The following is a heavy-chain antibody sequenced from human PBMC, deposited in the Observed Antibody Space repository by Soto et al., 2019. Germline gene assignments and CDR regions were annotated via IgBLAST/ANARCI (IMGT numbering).Heavy chain of an antibody. Sequence: GSLLLSFAASGFAFSDFYMSWTRQAAGKGLEWISYISGGGTTVFYADSVKGRFTISRDNAQKSLYLQMGSLTSEDTAIYYCARDREPSVYHGMAVWGQGTTVTVSS. CDR1: GFAFSDFY. CDR2: ISGGGTTV. V-gene: IGHV3-11*01. CDR3: ARDREPSVYHGMAV. J-gene: IGHJ6*02.